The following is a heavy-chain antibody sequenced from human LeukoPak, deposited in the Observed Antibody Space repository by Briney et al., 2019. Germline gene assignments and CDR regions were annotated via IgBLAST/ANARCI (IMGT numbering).Heavy chain of an antibody. D-gene: IGHD4-11*01. CDR2: ISHTGST. CDR3: ARDAFTVTFNWFDP. J-gene: IGHJ5*02. CDR1: GYSISSGYY. V-gene: IGHV4-38-2*02. Sequence: ETLSLTCTVSGYSISSGYYWAWIRQSPGKGLEWIGTISHTGSTYSNPSLKSRVTISLDTSKNQISLNLSSVTAADTAVYYCARDAFTVTFNWFDPWGQGTLVTVSS.